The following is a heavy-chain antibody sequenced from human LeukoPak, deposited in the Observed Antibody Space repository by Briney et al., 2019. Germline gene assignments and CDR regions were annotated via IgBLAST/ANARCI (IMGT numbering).Heavy chain of an antibody. J-gene: IGHJ5*02. D-gene: IGHD3-3*01. CDR3: QKARFPGFWKPPDT. CDR1: GFTFDDYA. V-gene: IGHV3-9*01. CDR2: ISWNSGSI. Sequence: GGSLRLSCAASGFTFDDYAMHWVRQAPGKGLEWVSGISWNSGSIGYADSVKGRFTISRDNAKNSLYLQMNSLRAEDTALYYCQKARFPGFWKPPDTWGQETLVTVS.